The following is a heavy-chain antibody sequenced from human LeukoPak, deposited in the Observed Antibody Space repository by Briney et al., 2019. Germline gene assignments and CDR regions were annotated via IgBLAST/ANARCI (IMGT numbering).Heavy chain of an antibody. CDR3: AREDSISLIPIAARPLDY. CDR1: GYTFINDD. CDR2: MNPNSGDT. Sequence: ASVKVSCKASGYTFINDDINWVRQATGQGLEWMGWMNPNSGDTGYAQKFQGRVTITRNTSISTAYMELSSLRSEDTAVYYCAREDSISLIPIAARPLDYWGQGTLVTVSS. V-gene: IGHV1-8*03. J-gene: IGHJ4*02. D-gene: IGHD6-6*01.